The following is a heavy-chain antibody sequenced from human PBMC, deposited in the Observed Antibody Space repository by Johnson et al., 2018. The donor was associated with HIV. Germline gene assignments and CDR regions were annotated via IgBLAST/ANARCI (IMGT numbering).Heavy chain of an antibody. Sequence: VQLVESGGGLVKPGGSLRLSCATSGFTFNNTWMSWVRQAPGKGLEWLGHIKSEADGGTTDYAAPVKGKFIISRDDSKTTLYLQINSLKSEDTAVYYCATEPNAVDIWGQGTLVTDSS. V-gene: IGHV3-15*01. CDR3: ATEPNAVDI. CDR1: GFTFNNTW. J-gene: IGHJ3*02. CDR2: IKSEADGGTT.